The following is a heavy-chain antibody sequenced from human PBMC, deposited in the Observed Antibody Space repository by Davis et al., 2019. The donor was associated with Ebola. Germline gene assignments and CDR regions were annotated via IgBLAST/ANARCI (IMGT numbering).Heavy chain of an antibody. V-gene: IGHV3-21*01. D-gene: IGHD6-13*01. CDR3: ARDLRGAAAGLDS. Sequence: GGSLRLSCAASGFTFSSYSMNWVRQAPGKGLEWVSSITSSSSYIYYADSVKGRFTISRDNAKNSLYLQMNSLRAEDRAVYYCARDLRGAAAGLDSWGQGTLVTVSS. CDR1: GFTFSSYS. CDR2: ITSSSSYI. J-gene: IGHJ4*02.